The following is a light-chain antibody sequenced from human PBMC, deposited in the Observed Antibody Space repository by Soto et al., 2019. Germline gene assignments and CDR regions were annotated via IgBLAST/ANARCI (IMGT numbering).Light chain of an antibody. Sequence: DIQMTQSPSTLSASVGERVSIACRASQSVSNWLAWYQQKPGKAPNLLIYDVSSLESGVPSRFSGSGSGTEFILTISSLEPEDFAVYYCQQRSNWPPTFGQGTKVDI. CDR2: DVS. CDR1: QSVSNW. CDR3: QQRSNWPPT. V-gene: IGKV1-5*01. J-gene: IGKJ1*01.